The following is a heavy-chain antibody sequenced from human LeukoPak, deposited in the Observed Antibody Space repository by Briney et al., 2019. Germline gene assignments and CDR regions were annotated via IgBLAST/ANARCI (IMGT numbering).Heavy chain of an antibody. V-gene: IGHV3-53*01. CDR2: IYSGGST. Sequence: ETLSLTCAVYGGSFSGYYWSWVRQAPGKGLEWVSVIYSGGSTYYADSVKGRFTISRDNSKNTLYLQMNSLRAEDTAVYYCARSWYFDYWGQGTLVTVSS. CDR3: ARSWYFDY. D-gene: IGHD6-13*01. CDR1: GGSFSGYY. J-gene: IGHJ4*02.